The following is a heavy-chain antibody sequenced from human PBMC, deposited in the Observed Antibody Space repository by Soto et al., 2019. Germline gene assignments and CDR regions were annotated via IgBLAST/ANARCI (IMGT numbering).Heavy chain of an antibody. CDR2: IKSKVDGGTT. Sequence: GGSLKLSCAASGLPFRNVLRTWARPAPGKGLEWVGRIKSKVDGGTTDYAASVNGRYTISRDDSKSTLYLQMNSLKTEDTAVYYCTTDRPFTGGGVITTWGQGTMVTVSS. D-gene: IGHD3-10*01. CDR3: TTDRPFTGGGVITT. V-gene: IGHV3-15*01. J-gene: IGHJ3*01. CDR1: GLPFRNVL.